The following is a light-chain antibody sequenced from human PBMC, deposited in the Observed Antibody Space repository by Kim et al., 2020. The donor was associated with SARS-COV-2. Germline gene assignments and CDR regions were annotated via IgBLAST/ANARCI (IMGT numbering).Light chain of an antibody. Sequence: VGGEDTXACQAGQDISHYVAWFXXKPGKAPKSLXYAASNLQTGVPSRFSGSGSGTDFTLTISSLQSXXFATYYCQQYNSYPRTFGQGTKVDIK. J-gene: IGKJ1*01. CDR3: QQYNSYPRT. CDR1: QDISHY. CDR2: AAS. V-gene: IGKV1-16*01.